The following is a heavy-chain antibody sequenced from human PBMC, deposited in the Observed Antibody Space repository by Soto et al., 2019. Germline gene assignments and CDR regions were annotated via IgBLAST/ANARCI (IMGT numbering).Heavy chain of an antibody. J-gene: IGHJ3*02. V-gene: IGHV1-18*01. CDR2: ISAYNGNT. D-gene: IGHD2-15*01. CDR1: GYTFTSYG. CDR3: ARGGGRYCSGGSCYFI. Sequence: ASVKVSCKASGYTFTSYGISWVRQAPGQGLEWMGWISAYNGNTNYAQKLQGRVTMTTDTSTGTAYMELRSLRSDDTDVYCCARGGGRYCSGGSCYFIWGQGTMVTVSS.